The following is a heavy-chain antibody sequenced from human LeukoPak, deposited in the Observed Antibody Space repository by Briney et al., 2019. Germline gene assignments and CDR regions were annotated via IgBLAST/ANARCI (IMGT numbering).Heavy chain of an antibody. Sequence: PGGSLRLSCAASGFTFSSYWMHWVRQAPGQGLVWVSRLNSDGSSTTYADSVKGRFTISRDNAKNTLYLQMNSLRAEDTAVYYCASSTMVRGVITPYYGMDVWGQGTTVTVSS. CDR2: LNSDGSST. V-gene: IGHV3-74*01. D-gene: IGHD3-10*01. J-gene: IGHJ6*02. CDR1: GFTFSSYW. CDR3: ASSTMVRGVITPYYGMDV.